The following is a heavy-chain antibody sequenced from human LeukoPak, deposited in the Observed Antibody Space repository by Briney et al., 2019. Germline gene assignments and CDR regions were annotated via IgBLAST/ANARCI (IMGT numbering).Heavy chain of an antibody. CDR3: ARDKGGLGRGYYYMDV. V-gene: IGHV4-4*07. CDR1: GGSISSYY. D-gene: IGHD3/OR15-3a*01. CDR2: IYSTGST. Sequence: SETLSLTCTVSGGSISSYYWSWIRQPAGKGLEWIGRIYSTGSTNYNPSLKSRVTISLDTSKNQFSLKLSSVTAADTAVYYCARDKGGLGRGYYYMDVWGKGTTVTVSS. J-gene: IGHJ6*03.